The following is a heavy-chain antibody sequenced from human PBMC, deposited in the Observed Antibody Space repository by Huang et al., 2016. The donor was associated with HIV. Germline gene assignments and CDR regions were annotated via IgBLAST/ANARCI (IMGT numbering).Heavy chain of an antibody. D-gene: IGHD6-13*01. J-gene: IGHJ4*02. CDR3: ASQHIGAAATWF. CDR2: VYQSGSN. CDR1: GDFISSTNYY. V-gene: IGHV4-39*01. Sequence: QLQLQESGPGQVKPSETLSLTCTGSGDFISSTNYYWGWIRQSPGKGLEWVGSVYQSGSNNSNSSIKSGVTLSVDTSRNKFSLRLNSVTAADTAVYYCASQHIGAAATWFWGRGTQVAVSS.